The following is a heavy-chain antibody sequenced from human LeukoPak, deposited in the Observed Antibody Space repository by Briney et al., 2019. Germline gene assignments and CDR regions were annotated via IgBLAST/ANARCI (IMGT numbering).Heavy chain of an antibody. CDR1: GYTFTIYD. CDR2: MNPNSGNT. J-gene: IGHJ4*02. CDR3: ARGTGGNFGVDY. D-gene: IGHD4-23*01. V-gene: IGHV1-8*01. Sequence: ASVKVSCKASGYTFTIYDINWVRQATGQGLEWMGWMNPNSGNTGYAQKFQGRVTMTRNTSISTAYMELSSLRSEDTAVYYCARGTGGNFGVDYWGQGTLVTVSS.